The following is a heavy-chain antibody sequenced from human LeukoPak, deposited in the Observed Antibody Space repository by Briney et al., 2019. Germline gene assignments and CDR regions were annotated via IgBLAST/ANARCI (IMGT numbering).Heavy chain of an antibody. V-gene: IGHV3-48*01. D-gene: IGHD2-15*01. CDR3: ARSSSRYCSGGSCYSGVLGYFDY. CDR1: GFTFSSYN. J-gene: IGHJ4*02. Sequence: AGGSLRLSCAASGFTFSSYNITWVRQAPGKGLEWVSYISSSRRTISYAASVKGRFTISRDNAKNSLYLQMNSLRAEDTAVYYCARSSSRYCSGGSCYSGVLGYFDYWGQGTLVTVSS. CDR2: ISSSRRTI.